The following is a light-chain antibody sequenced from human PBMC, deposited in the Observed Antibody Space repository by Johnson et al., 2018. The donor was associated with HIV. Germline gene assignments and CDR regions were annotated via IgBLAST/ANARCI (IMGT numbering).Light chain of an antibody. J-gene: IGLJ1*01. CDR1: SSNIGNNY. Sequence: QSVLTQPPSVSAAPGQKVTISCSGSSSNIGNNYVSWYQQLPGTAPKLLIYDNNKRPSGIPDRFSGSKSGTSATLGITGLQTGDGADYYCGTWDSNLNASYVFGTGTKVTVL. V-gene: IGLV1-51*01. CDR2: DNN. CDR3: GTWDSNLNASYV.